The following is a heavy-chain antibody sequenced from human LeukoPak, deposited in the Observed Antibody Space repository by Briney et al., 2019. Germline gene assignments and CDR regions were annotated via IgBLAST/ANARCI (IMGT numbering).Heavy chain of an antibody. V-gene: IGHV3-9*01. J-gene: IGHJ4*02. CDR2: ISWNSGNI. D-gene: IGHD6-13*01. Sequence: GGSLRLSCAASGFTFNDYAMHWVRKAPGKGLEWVSGISWNSGNIDYADSVKGRFTISRDNAKNSLYLQMNSLRAEDTAFYYCAKLTASAGNGDYFDYWGQGTLVTVSS. CDR3: AKLTASAGNGDYFDY. CDR1: GFTFNDYA.